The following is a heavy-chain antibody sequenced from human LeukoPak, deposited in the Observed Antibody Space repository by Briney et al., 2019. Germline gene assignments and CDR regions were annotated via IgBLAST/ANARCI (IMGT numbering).Heavy chain of an antibody. Sequence: GGSLRLSCAASGFTVINYYMSWVRQAPGKGLDWVSIIDTGVNTYYTDSVKGRFTVSRDSSKNTLYLQMNGLRAEDTAMYYCARDLNYWSQGTLVTVSS. CDR1: GFTVINYY. CDR3: ARDLNY. V-gene: IGHV3-53*01. J-gene: IGHJ4*02. CDR2: IDTGVNT.